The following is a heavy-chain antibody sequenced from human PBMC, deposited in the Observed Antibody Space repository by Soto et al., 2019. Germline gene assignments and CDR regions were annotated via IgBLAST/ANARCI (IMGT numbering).Heavy chain of an antibody. CDR3: ARKEPGSLTTHCGGGGCHYAFDI. J-gene: IGHJ3*02. Sequence: EVQLLESGGGLVQPGGSLRLSCAASGFTFSGYAIIWVRQAPGKGLEWVSTISGGGDGTYYADSVKGRFTISRDNSRDTVYLQMSSRRAEDETVYYFARKEPGSLTTHCGGGGCHYAFDIWGQWTMVTVSS. CDR1: GFTFSGYA. CDR2: ISGGGDGT. D-gene: IGHD2-15*01. V-gene: IGHV3-23*01.